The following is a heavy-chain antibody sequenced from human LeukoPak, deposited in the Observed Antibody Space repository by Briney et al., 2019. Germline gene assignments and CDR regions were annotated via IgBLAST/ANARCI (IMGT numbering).Heavy chain of an antibody. CDR1: GGSISSSSYY. CDR2: IYYSGST. CDR3: ASEGSDCSSTSCYRLFDY. J-gene: IGHJ4*02. V-gene: IGHV4-39*07. D-gene: IGHD2-2*02. Sequence: SATLSLTCTVSGGSISSSSYYWVWIRQPPGNGLEWIGSIYYSGSTYYNPSLKSRVTISVDTSKNQFSLKLSSVTAADTAVYYCASEGSDCSSTSCYRLFDYWGQGTLVTVSS.